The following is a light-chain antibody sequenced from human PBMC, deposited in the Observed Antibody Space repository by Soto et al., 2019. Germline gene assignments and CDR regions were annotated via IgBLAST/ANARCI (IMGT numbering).Light chain of an antibody. J-gene: IGLJ3*02. CDR2: RGD. V-gene: IGLV1-47*01. CDR3: VAWDDSLSGRV. CDR1: SSNIGRNA. Sequence: QSVLTQPPSASGTPGQRVTISCSGSSSNIGRNAVHWYQQLPGTAPNLLIYRGDQRPSGVPDRFSGSKSATSASLDISGLRSEDEAEYYCVAWDDSLSGRVFGGGTKLTVL.